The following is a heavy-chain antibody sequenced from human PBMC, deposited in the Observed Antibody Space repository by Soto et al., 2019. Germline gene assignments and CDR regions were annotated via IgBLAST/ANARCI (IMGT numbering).Heavy chain of an antibody. CDR1: GGSISSSNW. V-gene: IGHV4-4*02. D-gene: IGHD2-8*01. Sequence: QVQLQESGPGLVKPSGTLSLTCAVSGGSISSSNWWSWVRQPPGKGLEWIGEIYHSGSTNYNPSPNSRFPMTVYKSKKQFSLKLSFVTAADTAVYYWARTVQGRVQMVERLNNYRGQGTLVPVAS. CDR2: IYHSGST. CDR3: ARTVQGRVQMVERLNNY. J-gene: IGHJ4*02.